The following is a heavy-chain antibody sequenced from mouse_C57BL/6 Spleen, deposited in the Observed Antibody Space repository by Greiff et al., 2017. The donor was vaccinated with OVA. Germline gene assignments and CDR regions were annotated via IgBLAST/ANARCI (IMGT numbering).Heavy chain of an antibody. V-gene: IGHV1-74*01. J-gene: IGHJ3*01. D-gene: IGHD1-1*01. CDR3: AIADGSSWCAY. CDR1: GYTFTSYW. CDR2: IHPSDSDT. Sequence: QVQLQQPGAELVKPGASVKVSCKASGYTFTSYWMHWVKQRPGQGLEWIGRIHPSDSDTNYNQKFKGKATLTVDKSSSTAYMQLSSLTSEDSAVYYCAIADGSSWCAYWGQGTLVTVSA.